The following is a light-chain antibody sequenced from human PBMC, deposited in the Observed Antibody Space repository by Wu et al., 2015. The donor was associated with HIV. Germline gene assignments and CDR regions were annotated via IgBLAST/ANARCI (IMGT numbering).Light chain of an antibody. CDR1: QSVSRYQ. CDR2: VAS. Sequence: EIVLTQSPDTLSLSPGERATLSCRASQSVSRYQLAWYQQKPGQAPRLLIYVASSRATGVPDRFSGSGSGTDFSLTIRRLEPEDFAVYYCQQYNSSPYNFGQGTKLEIK. V-gene: IGKV3-20*01. J-gene: IGKJ2*01. CDR3: QQYNSSPYN.